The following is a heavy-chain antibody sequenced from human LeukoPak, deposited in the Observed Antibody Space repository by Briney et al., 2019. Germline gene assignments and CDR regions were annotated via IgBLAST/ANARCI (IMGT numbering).Heavy chain of an antibody. J-gene: IGHJ4*02. CDR1: GFAFSSYW. Sequence: PGGSLRLSCAASGFAFSSYWMHWVRQAPGKGLVWVSRINSDGSSTSYADSVKGRFTISRDNAKNTLYLQMNSLRAEDTAVYYCARRRSGWYQTGFDYWGQGTLVTVSS. CDR2: INSDGSST. V-gene: IGHV3-74*01. CDR3: ARRRSGWYQTGFDY. D-gene: IGHD6-19*01.